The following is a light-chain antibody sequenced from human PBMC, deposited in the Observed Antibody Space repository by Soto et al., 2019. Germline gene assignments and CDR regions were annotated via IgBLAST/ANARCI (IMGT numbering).Light chain of an antibody. CDR3: QSYDSSLRGVV. Sequence: QSVLTQPPSVSGAPGQRVTISCTGSRSNIGAGYDVHWYQQLPGTAPKLLIYGNSNRPSGVPDRFSGYKSGTSASLAITGLQAEDEADYYCQSYDSSLRGVVFGGGTKLTVL. J-gene: IGLJ2*01. V-gene: IGLV1-40*01. CDR2: GNS. CDR1: RSNIGAGYD.